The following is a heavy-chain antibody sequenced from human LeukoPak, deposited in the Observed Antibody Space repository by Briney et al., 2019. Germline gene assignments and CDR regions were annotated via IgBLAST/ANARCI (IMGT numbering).Heavy chain of an antibody. V-gene: IGHV4-39*01. D-gene: IGHD3-22*01. CDR2: IYYGGST. CDR1: GGSISSNTYY. CDR3: ARAYYYASGAFDI. Sequence: PSETLSLTCTVSGGSISSNTYYWDWIRQRPGKGLECIGSIYYGGSTYYNPSLKSRVIISVDTSKNQFSLKLSSVTAADTAVYYCARAYYYASGAFDIWGQGTMVTVSS. J-gene: IGHJ3*02.